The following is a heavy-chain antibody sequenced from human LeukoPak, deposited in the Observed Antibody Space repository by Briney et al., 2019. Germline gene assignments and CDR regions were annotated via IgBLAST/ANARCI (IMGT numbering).Heavy chain of an antibody. V-gene: IGHV1-46*01. CDR1: GYTFTSYY. CDR2: INPSGGST. CDR3: AREHSSGYYDY. D-gene: IGHD3-22*01. J-gene: IGHJ4*02. Sequence: ASVKVSCKASGYTFTSYYMHWVRQAPGQGLEWMGIINPSGGSTSYAQKFQGRVTMTRDTSTSTVYMELGNVRSEDTAVYYCAREHSSGYYDYWGQGTLVTVSS.